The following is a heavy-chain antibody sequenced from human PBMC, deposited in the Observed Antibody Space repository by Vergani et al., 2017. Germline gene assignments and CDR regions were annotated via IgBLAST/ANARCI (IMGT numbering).Heavy chain of an antibody. D-gene: IGHD3-9*01. V-gene: IGHV3-23*01. J-gene: IGHJ6*02. CDR2: ISGSGGST. CDR1: GFTFSSYA. CDR3: AKRLRYVDNSRYYYGMDV. Sequence: EVQLLESGGGLVQPGGSLRLSCAASGFTFSSYAMSWVRQAPGKGLEWVSAISGSGGSTYYADSVKGRFTISRDNSKNTLYLQMNSLRAEDTAVYYWAKRLRYVDNSRYYYGMDVWGQGTTVTVSS.